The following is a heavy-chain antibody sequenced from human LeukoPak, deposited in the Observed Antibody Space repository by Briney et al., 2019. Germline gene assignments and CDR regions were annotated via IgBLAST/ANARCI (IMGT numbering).Heavy chain of an antibody. CDR3: RGPTQQWLYSGTDV. Sequence: PGGSLRLSCTASGFTFGDHAMSWVRQAPGKGLEWLGFIRSKAYGGTTKYAASAKGRFTISRDDSKSIAYLQMNSLTTEDTAVYCSRGPTQQWLYSGTDVWGQGTTVIVSS. CDR2: IRSKAYGGTT. CDR1: GFTFGDHA. V-gene: IGHV3-49*04. D-gene: IGHD5-18*01. J-gene: IGHJ6*02.